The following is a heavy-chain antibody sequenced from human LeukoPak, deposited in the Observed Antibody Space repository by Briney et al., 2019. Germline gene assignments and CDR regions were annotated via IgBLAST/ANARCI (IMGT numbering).Heavy chain of an antibody. CDR1: GGSVSDYY. J-gene: IGHJ6*03. Sequence: SETLSLTCTISGGSVSDYYWSWIRQSPGKGLEWIGYIYHTGSTSYSPSLKSRVTISADTSQNQFSLKLSSVTAADTAVYYCARDGGGEGYNSYYYYYMDVWGKGTTVTISS. V-gene: IGHV4-59*02. CDR3: ARDGGGEGYNSYYYYYMDV. CDR2: IYHTGST. D-gene: IGHD5-24*01.